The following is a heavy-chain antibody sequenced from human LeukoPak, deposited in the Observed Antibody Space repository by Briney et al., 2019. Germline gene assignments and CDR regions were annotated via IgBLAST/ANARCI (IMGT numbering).Heavy chain of an antibody. D-gene: IGHD5-12*01. Sequence: SEALSLTCSVSGGSISPYYWSSIRQPPGEGLEWIGYIYSRGSANYHPSLKSRVTISVDTSKNHFSLKLSSVTAADTAVYYCARMGGYSGYATHWGQGTLVTVSS. V-gene: IGHV4-59*08. CDR1: GGSISPYY. J-gene: IGHJ4*02. CDR3: ARMGGYSGYATH. CDR2: IYSRGSA.